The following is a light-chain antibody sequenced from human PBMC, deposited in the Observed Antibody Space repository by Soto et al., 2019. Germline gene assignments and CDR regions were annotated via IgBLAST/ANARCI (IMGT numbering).Light chain of an antibody. CDR1: QSVSSSY. Sequence: EIVLTQSPGTLSLSPGERATLSCRASQSVSSSYLAWNQQKPGQAPRLLIYGESSRATGIPDRFSGSGSGTDFTLTISRLEPEDSAVYYCQQYGSSLFTFGPGPKVDIK. V-gene: IGKV3-20*01. CDR2: GES. J-gene: IGKJ3*01. CDR3: QQYGSSLFT.